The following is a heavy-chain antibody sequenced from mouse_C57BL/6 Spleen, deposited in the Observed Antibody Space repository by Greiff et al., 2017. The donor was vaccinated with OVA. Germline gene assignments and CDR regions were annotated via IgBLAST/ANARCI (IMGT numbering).Heavy chain of an antibody. CDR1: GFTFSSYG. CDR2: ISSGGSYT. Sequence: EVMLVESGGDLVKPGGSLKLSCAASGFTFSSYGMSWVRQTPDKRLAWVATISSGGSYTYYPDSVKGRFTISRDNAKNTLYLQMSSLKSEDTAMYYCARGAAQATFAMDYWGQGTSVTVSS. J-gene: IGHJ4*01. CDR3: ARGAAQATFAMDY. D-gene: IGHD3-2*02. V-gene: IGHV5-6*02.